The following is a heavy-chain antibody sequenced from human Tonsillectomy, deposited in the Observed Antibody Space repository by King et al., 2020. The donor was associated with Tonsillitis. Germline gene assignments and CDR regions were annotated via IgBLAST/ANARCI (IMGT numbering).Heavy chain of an antibody. D-gene: IGHD2-2*01. CDR3: ARDGVPAALLRGWFDP. V-gene: IGHV1-2*02. J-gene: IGHJ5*02. CDR1: GYTFIDYY. Sequence: QLVQSGAEVKKPGASVKVSCKASGYTFIDYYMHWVRQAPGQGLEWMGWINPNIGDTNFAQKFQGRVTMTRDTSNNIAYMELSNLRSDDTAVYYCARDGVPAALLRGWFDPWGQGTLVIVSS. CDR2: INPNIGDT.